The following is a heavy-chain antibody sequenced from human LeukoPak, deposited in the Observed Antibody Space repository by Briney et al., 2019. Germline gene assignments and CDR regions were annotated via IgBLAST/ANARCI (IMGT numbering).Heavy chain of an antibody. CDR1: GGSFSGYY. J-gene: IGHJ4*02. CDR3: ASSLRRPGTLHY. Sequence: ETLSLTCAVYGGSFSGYYWSWIRQPPGKGLEWVSSISSSSSYIYYADSVKGRFTISRDNAKNSLYLQMNSLRAEDTAVYYCASSLRRPGTLHYWGQGTLVTVSS. CDR2: ISSSSSYI. V-gene: IGHV3-21*01. D-gene: IGHD4-17*01.